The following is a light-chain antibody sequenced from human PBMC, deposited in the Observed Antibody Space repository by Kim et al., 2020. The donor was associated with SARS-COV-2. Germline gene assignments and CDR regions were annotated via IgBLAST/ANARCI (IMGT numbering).Light chain of an antibody. Sequence: PGERATLSCRASQSVSSSYLAWYQQKPGQAPRLLIYGASSRATGVPDRFSASGSGTDFTLTITRLEPEDFAVYYCQQYGNSPHTFGQGTKVDIK. CDR3: QQYGNSPHT. CDR1: QSVSSSY. J-gene: IGKJ1*01. CDR2: GAS. V-gene: IGKV3-20*01.